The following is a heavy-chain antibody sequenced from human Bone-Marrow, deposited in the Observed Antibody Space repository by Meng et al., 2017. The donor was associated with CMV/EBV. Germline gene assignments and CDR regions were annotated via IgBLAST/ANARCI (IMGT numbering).Heavy chain of an antibody. CDR3: ARANPTYDFWSGYHRVDLDY. D-gene: IGHD3-3*01. Sequence: SETLSLTCAVYGGSFSGYYWSWIRQPPGKGLEWIGEINHSGSTNYNPSLKSRVTISVDTSENQFSLKLSSVTAADTAVYYCARANPTYDFWSGYHRVDLDYWGQGTLVTVSS. J-gene: IGHJ4*02. CDR1: GGSFSGYY. CDR2: INHSGST. V-gene: IGHV4-34*01.